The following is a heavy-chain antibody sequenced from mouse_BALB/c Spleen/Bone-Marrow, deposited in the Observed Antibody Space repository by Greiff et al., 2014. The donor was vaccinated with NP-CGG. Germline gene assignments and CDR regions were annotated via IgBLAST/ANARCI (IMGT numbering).Heavy chain of an antibody. J-gene: IGHJ2*01. Sequence: EVQLQESGPGLVKSSQSLSLTCTVTGYSITSDYAWNWIRQFPGNKLEWMGYIGYSGSTSYNPSLKSRISITRDTSKNQFFLQLNSVTTEDTATYYCARGRDYFDYWGQGTTLTVSS. CDR3: ARGRDYFDY. V-gene: IGHV3-2*02. CDR2: IGYSGST. CDR1: GYSITSDYA.